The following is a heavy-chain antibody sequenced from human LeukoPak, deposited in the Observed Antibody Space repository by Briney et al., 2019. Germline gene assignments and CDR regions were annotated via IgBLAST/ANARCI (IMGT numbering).Heavy chain of an antibody. Sequence: SETLSLTCAVYGGSFSGYYWSWIRQPPGKGLEWIGEINHSGSTNYNPSLKSRVTISVDTSKNQFSLKLSSATAADTAVYYCARSPRGIRLDYWGQGTLVTVSS. V-gene: IGHV4-34*01. D-gene: IGHD3-16*01. CDR3: ARSPRGIRLDY. CDR1: GGSFSGYY. CDR2: INHSGST. J-gene: IGHJ4*02.